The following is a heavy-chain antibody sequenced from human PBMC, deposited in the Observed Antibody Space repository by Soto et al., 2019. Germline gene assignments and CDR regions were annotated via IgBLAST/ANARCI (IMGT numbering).Heavy chain of an antibody. J-gene: IGHJ6*02. CDR3: ARVPPSGYCSGGSCDAPGYYGMDV. Sequence: GGSLRLSCAASGFTFSSYAMHWIRQAPGKGLEWVAVISYDGSNKYYADSMKGRFTISRDNSKNTLYLQMNSLRAEDTAVYYCARVPPSGYCSGGSCDAPGYYGMDVWGQGTTVTVSS. CDR2: ISYDGSNK. D-gene: IGHD2-15*01. V-gene: IGHV3-30-3*01. CDR1: GFTFSSYA.